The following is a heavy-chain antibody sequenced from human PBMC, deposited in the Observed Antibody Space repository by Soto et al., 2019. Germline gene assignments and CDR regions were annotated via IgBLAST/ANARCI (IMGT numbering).Heavy chain of an antibody. Sequence: DVQLLESGGGLVQPGGSLRLSCAASGFTFNAYAMTWVRQAPGKGLEWVSAIGGSGGNRYYAGSVRGRFTISRDNSKDTVDLQMNSLRVEDTAVYYSARVASDYINSVDHWGQGILVSVSS. CDR3: ARVASDYINSVDH. CDR2: IGGSGGNR. J-gene: IGHJ4*02. V-gene: IGHV3-23*01. CDR1: GFTFNAYA. D-gene: IGHD4-4*01.